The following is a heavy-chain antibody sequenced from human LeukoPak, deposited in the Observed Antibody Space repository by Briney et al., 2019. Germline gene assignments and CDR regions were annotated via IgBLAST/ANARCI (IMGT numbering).Heavy chain of an antibody. CDR3: AREDGTAMDNAFDI. CDR2: IYTSGST. J-gene: IGHJ3*02. D-gene: IGHD5-18*01. Sequence: PSETLSLTCTVSGGSISSYYWSWIRQPAGKGLEWIGRIYTSGSTNYNPSLKSRVTISEDPSKNQFSLKLRSVTAADTAVYYCAREDGTAMDNAFDIWSQGTMVTVSS. V-gene: IGHV4-4*07. CDR1: GGSISSYY.